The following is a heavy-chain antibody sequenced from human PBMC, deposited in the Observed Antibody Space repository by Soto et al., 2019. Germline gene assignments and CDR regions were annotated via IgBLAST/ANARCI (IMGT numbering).Heavy chain of an antibody. D-gene: IGHD3-3*01. J-gene: IGHJ3*02. CDR2: ISSSSSTI. Sequence: GGSLRLSCAASGFTFSSYSMNWVRQAPGKGLEWVSYISSSSSTIYYADSVKGRFTISRDNAKNSLYLQMNSLRDEDTAVYYCARDFQNVLRFLAWLSSDAFDIWGQGTMVTVSS. CDR3: ARDFQNVLRFLAWLSSDAFDI. V-gene: IGHV3-48*02. CDR1: GFTFSSYS.